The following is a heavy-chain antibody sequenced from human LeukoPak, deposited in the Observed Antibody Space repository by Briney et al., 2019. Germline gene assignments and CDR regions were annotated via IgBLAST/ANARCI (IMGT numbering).Heavy chain of an antibody. V-gene: IGHV3-30-3*01. CDR2: ISYDGSNK. CDR3: ARNSGSRGLDY. D-gene: IGHD1-26*01. J-gene: IGHJ4*02. Sequence: GGSLRLSCAASGFTFSSYAMHWVRQAPGKGLEWVAVISYDGSNKYYADSVKGRFTISRDNSKNTLYLQMNSLRAEDTAVYYYARNSGSRGLDYWGQGTLVTVSS. CDR1: GFTFSSYA.